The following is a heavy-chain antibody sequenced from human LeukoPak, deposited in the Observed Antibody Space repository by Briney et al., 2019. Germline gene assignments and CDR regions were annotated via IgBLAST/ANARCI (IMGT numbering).Heavy chain of an antibody. V-gene: IGHV4-34*01. D-gene: IGHD3-3*01. Sequence: SSETLSLTCAVYGGSFSGYYWSWIRQPPGKGLEWIGEINHSGSTNYNPSLKSRVTISVDTSKNQFSLKLSSVTAADTAVYYCAINVLRFLEWPDYWGQGTLVTVSS. J-gene: IGHJ4*02. CDR2: INHSGST. CDR1: GGSFSGYY. CDR3: AINVLRFLEWPDY.